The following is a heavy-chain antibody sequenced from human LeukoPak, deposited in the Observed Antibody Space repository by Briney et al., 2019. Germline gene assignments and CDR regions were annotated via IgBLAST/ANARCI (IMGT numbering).Heavy chain of an antibody. Sequence: PGGSLRLSCAASGFTFSSYSMNWVRQAPGKGLEWVSYISSSSSTIYYADSVKGRFTISRDNAKNSLYLQMNSLRAEDTAVYYCARERPPVSGKRRYYYGMDVWGQGTTVTVSS. D-gene: IGHD3-3*02. CDR1: GFTFSSYS. CDR2: ISSSSSTI. V-gene: IGHV3-48*01. J-gene: IGHJ6*02. CDR3: ARERPPVSGKRRYYYGMDV.